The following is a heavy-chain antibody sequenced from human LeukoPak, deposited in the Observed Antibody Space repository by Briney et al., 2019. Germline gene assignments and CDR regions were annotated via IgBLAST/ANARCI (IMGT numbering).Heavy chain of an antibody. CDR1: GFTFSSYS. CDR3: ARAITIFGVVTVEYYFDY. J-gene: IGHJ4*02. Sequence: GGSLRLSCAASGFTFSSYSMNWVRQAPGKGLEWVSSISSSSSSYIYYADSVKGRFTISRDNAKNSLYLQMNSLRAEDTAVYYCARAITIFGVVTVEYYFDYWGQGTLVTVSS. D-gene: IGHD3-3*01. CDR2: ISSSSSSYI. V-gene: IGHV3-21*01.